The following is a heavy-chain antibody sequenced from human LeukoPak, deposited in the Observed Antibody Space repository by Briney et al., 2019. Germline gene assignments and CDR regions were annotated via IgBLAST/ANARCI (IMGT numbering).Heavy chain of an antibody. CDR3: AKGMARGAVTAILGY. CDR1: GFTFDDYA. CDR2: ISWNSGSM. D-gene: IGHD2-21*02. J-gene: IGHJ4*02. V-gene: IGHV3-9*01. Sequence: PGGSLRLSCAASGFTFDDYAMHWVRQAPGKGLEWVSGISWNSGSMGYADSVKGRFTISRDNAKNSLYLQMNSLRAEDTALYYCAKGMARGAVTAILGYWGQGTLVTVSS.